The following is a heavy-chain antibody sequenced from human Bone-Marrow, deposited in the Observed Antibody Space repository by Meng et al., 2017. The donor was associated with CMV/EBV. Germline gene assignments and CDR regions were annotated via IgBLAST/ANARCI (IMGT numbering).Heavy chain of an antibody. CDR3: ARGRSHMGY. V-gene: IGHV4-39*07. CDR2: IYYSGST. J-gene: IGHJ4*02. CDR1: GGSISSSSYY. Sequence: SETLSLTCTVSGGSISSSSYYWGWIRQPPGKGLEWIGSIYYSGSTYYNPSLKSRVTISVDTSKNQFSLKLSSVTAADTAVYYCARGRSHMGYWGQGTLVTVSS.